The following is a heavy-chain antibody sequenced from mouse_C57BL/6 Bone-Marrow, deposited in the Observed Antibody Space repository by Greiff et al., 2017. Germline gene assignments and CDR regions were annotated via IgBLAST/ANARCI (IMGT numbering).Heavy chain of an antibody. CDR1: GYTFTSYG. CDR3: ARGYYVSSYRFAY. Sequence: VQLQQSGAELARPGASVKLSCKASGYTFTSYGISWVKQRTGQGLEWIGEIYPRSGNTYYNEKFKGKATLTADKSSSTAYMELRSLTSEDSAVYFCARGYYVSSYRFAYWGQGTLVTVSA. D-gene: IGHD1-1*01. CDR2: IYPRSGNT. J-gene: IGHJ3*01. V-gene: IGHV1-81*01.